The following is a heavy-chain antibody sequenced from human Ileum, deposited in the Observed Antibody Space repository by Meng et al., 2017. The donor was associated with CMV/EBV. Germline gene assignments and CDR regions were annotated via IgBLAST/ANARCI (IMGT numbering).Heavy chain of an antibody. D-gene: IGHD1-14*01. CDR2: IDTNTGNP. CDR1: GYTFTSNN. J-gene: IGHJ4*02. CDR3: ARDGLNERYFDY. V-gene: IGHV7-4-1*02. Sequence: CKASGYTFTSNNVIWVRQAPGQGPEWMGWIDTNTGNPTYARDFTGRFVFSLDTSVSTAYLQISSLKAEDTAVYYCARDGLNERYFDYWGQGTLVTVSS.